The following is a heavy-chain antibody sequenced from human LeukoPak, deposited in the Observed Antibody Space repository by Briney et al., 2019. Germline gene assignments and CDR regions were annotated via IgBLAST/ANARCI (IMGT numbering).Heavy chain of an antibody. V-gene: IGHV3-7*01. CDR3: VRDLPDY. CDR2: IKGDGSKT. Sequence: QPGGSLRLSCAASGFIFSSFWMGWVRQAPGKGLEWVANIKGDGSKTFYVGSVKGRFTISRDNAKNSLYLQMNSLKAEDTAVYYCVRDLPDYWGQGTLVTVSS. CDR1: GFIFSSFW. J-gene: IGHJ4*02.